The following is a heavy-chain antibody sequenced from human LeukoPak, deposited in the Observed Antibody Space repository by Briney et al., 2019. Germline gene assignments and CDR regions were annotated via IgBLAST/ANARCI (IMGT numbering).Heavy chain of an antibody. D-gene: IGHD2-2*02. Sequence: SETLSLTCAVYGGSFSGYYWSWIRQPPGKGLEWIGEINHSGSTNYNPSLKSRVTISVDTFKNQFSLKLSSVTAADTAVYYCARGYCSSTSCYKGRGNYYMDVWGKGTTVTVSS. V-gene: IGHV4-34*01. CDR3: ARGYCSSTSCYKGRGNYYMDV. CDR2: INHSGST. J-gene: IGHJ6*03. CDR1: GGSFSGYY.